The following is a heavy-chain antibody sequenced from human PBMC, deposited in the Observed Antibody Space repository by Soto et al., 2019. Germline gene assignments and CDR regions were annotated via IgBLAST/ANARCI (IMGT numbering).Heavy chain of an antibody. CDR3: ARGGTYCSNAPVRY. Sequence: GWSLRLSCEASGFTFNTYSMHWVRQPPGKGLEWLAAIWYDGTQKYYADSVKGRFIISRDNSKKTLYLEMNSLRAEDTAVYYCARGGTYCSNAPVRYSGQGTLGTVSS. D-gene: IGHD4-4*01. CDR1: GFTFNTYS. V-gene: IGHV3-33*01. J-gene: IGHJ4*02. CDR2: IWYDGTQK.